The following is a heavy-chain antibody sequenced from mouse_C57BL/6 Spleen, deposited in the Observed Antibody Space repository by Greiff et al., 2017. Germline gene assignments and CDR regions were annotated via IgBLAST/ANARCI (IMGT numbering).Heavy chain of an antibody. D-gene: IGHD2-3*01. V-gene: IGHV2-6-1*01. CDR2: IWSDGST. CDR1: GFSLTSYG. CDR3: ARHEKMDGYYEGFAY. Sequence: VQLQESGPGLVAPSQSLSITCTVSGFSLTSYGVHWVRQPPGKGLGWLVVIWSDGSTTYNSALKSRLSISKDNSKSQVFLKMNSLQTDDTAMYYCARHEKMDGYYEGFAYWGQGTLVTVSA. J-gene: IGHJ3*01.